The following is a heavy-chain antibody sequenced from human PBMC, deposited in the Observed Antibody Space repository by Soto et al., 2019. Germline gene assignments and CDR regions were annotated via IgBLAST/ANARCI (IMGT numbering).Heavy chain of an antibody. CDR2: INHSGST. D-gene: IGHD6-13*01. J-gene: IGHJ5*02. CDR1: GGSFSGYY. V-gene: IGHV4-34*01. CDR3: ARAYPGYSSSWYFRGWFDP. Sequence: PSETLSLTCAVYGGSFSGYYWSWIRRPPGKGLEWIGEINHSGSTNYNPSLKSRVTISVDTSKNQFSLKLSSVTAADTAVYYCARAYPGYSSSWYFRGWFDPWGQGTLVTVSS.